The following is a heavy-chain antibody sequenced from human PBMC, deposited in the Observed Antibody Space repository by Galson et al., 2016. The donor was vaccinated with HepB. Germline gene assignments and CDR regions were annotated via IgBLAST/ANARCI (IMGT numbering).Heavy chain of an antibody. V-gene: IGHV3-7*01. CDR3: AREGGRSGGDG. CDR1: GFTFTRYW. D-gene: IGHD2-21*01. CDR2: IKQDGSEK. J-gene: IGHJ4*02. Sequence: SLRLSCAASGFTFTRYWMSWVRQAPGKGPEWVANIKQDGSEKYYVDSVKGRFTISRDNATNSLYLQMNSLRAEDTALYHCAREGGRSGGDGWGQGTLVTVSS.